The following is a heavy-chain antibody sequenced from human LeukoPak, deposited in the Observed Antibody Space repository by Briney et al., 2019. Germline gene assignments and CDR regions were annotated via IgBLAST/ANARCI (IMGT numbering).Heavy chain of an antibody. CDR2: ISSSSNVI. Sequence: GGSLRLSCAASGFTFSDYSMNWVRQAPGKGLEWVSYISSSSNVIYYGDSVKGRFTISRDNAKNSLYLQMNSLRVEDTSVYYCTRGYMGVWGKGTTVTVSS. V-gene: IGHV3-48*01. CDR3: TRGYMGV. J-gene: IGHJ6*03. CDR1: GFTFSDYS.